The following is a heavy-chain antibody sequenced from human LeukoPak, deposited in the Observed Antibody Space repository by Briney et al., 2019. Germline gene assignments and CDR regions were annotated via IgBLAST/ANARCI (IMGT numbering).Heavy chain of an antibody. CDR2: IYYSGST. Sequence: SETLSLTCTVSGGSISSSTYYWGWIRQPPGKGLEWIGSIYYSGSTYYNPSLKSRVTISVGTSKNQFSLKLSSVTAADTAVYYCGSCYPAFDIWGQGTMVTVSS. V-gene: IGHV4-39*01. CDR3: GSCYPAFDI. D-gene: IGHD2-15*01. J-gene: IGHJ3*02. CDR1: GGSISSSTYY.